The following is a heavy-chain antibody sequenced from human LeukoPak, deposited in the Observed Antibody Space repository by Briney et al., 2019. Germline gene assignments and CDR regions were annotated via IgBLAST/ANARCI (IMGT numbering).Heavy chain of an antibody. V-gene: IGHV4-34*01. CDR3: ARDRGQQLVLGYNWFDP. Sequence: PSETLSLTCAVYGGSFSGYYWSWIRQPPGKGLEWIGSIYHSGSTYYNPSLKSRVTISVDTSKNQFSLKLSSVTAADTAVYYCARDRGQQLVLGYNWFDPWGQGTLVTVSS. CDR1: GGSFSGYY. D-gene: IGHD6-13*01. J-gene: IGHJ5*02. CDR2: IYHSGST.